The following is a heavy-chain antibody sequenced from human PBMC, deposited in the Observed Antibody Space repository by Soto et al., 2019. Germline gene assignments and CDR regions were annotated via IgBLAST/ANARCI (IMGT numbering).Heavy chain of an antibody. CDR1: GGSMNNGGYY. Sequence: SETLSLTCSVSGGSMNNGGYYWSWIRQLPGKGLEWIGYIYSDGDTYYNPSLKSRLTISVDTSKNQFSLNLTSVTAADTAVYYCARRGGSSSRYYYYALDVWGQGTTVTVSS. D-gene: IGHD6-6*01. CDR3: ARRGGSSSRYYYYALDV. J-gene: IGHJ6*02. V-gene: IGHV4-31*03. CDR2: IYSDGDT.